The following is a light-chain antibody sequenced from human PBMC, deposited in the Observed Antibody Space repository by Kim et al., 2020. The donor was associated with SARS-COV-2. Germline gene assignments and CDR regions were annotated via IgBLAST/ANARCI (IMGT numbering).Light chain of an antibody. V-gene: IGLV4-69*01. Sequence: ASVKLTCTLSSGHSSDAIAGHQEQPEKGPRYLMKINSDGSHSKGDGIPDRFSGSSSGAERYLTISRLQSEDEADYYCQTWGTGIVVFGGGTQLTVL. CDR3: QTWGTGIVV. CDR1: SGHSSDA. J-gene: IGLJ2*01. CDR2: INSDGSH.